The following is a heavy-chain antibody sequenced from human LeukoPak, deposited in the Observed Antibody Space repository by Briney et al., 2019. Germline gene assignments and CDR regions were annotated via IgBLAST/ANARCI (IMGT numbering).Heavy chain of an antibody. CDR3: ARVRIRDGYNIFVGAFDI. D-gene: IGHD5-24*01. CDR1: GYTFTSYY. J-gene: IGHJ3*02. CDR2: INPSGGST. Sequence: GASVKVSCKASGYTFTSYYMHWVRQAPGQGLEWMGIINPSGGSTSYAQKFQGRVAMTRDTSTSTVYMELSSLRSEDTAVYYCARVRIRDGYNIFVGAFDIWGQGTMVTVSS. V-gene: IGHV1-46*01.